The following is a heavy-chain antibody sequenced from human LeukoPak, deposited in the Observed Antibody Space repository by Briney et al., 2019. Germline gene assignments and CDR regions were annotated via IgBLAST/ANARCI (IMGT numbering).Heavy chain of an antibody. D-gene: IGHD6-13*01. CDR3: ARHTPAGGSSSWNPYFDY. CDR2: PYYGAST. J-gene: IGHJ4*02. CDR1: GGSISSSSYY. Sequence: SEPVSLTYTVSGGSISSSSYYWGWLRQPPGKALEWMGSPYYGASTSYNPSLKSRVTISVHTSKNQFSRKVRSVTAADTAVHYRARHTPAGGSSSWNPYFDYWGQGTLVTVSS. V-gene: IGHV4-39*01.